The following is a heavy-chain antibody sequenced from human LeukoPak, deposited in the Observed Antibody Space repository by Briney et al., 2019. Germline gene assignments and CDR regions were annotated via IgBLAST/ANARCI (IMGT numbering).Heavy chain of an antibody. CDR2: IYYSGST. V-gene: IGHV4-39*07. CDR1: GGSISSYY. Sequence: SETLSLTCTVSGGSISSYYWGWIRQPPGKGLEWIGSIYYSGSTYYNPSLKSRVTISVDTSKNQFSLKLSSVTAADTAVYYCARGKLGFWSGYSRVTSRFDPWGQGTLVTVSS. CDR3: ARGKLGFWSGYSRVTSRFDP. J-gene: IGHJ5*02. D-gene: IGHD3-3*01.